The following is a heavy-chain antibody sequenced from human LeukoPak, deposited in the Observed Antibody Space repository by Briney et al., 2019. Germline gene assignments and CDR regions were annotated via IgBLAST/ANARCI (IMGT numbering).Heavy chain of an antibody. Sequence: PSQTLSLTCTVSGGSISSGGYYWSWIRQHPGKGLEWIGYIYYSGSTYYNPSLKSRVTISEDTSKNQFSLKLSSVTAADTAVYYCARKRSSSSGGPFDYWGQGTLVTVSS. D-gene: IGHD6-6*01. CDR3: ARKRSSSSGGPFDY. V-gene: IGHV4-31*03. CDR2: IYYSGST. J-gene: IGHJ4*02. CDR1: GGSISSGGYY.